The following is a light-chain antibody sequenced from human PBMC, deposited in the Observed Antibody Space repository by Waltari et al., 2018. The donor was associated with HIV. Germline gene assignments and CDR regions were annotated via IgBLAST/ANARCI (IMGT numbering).Light chain of an antibody. Sequence: SYELTQPPSVSVSPGQTARITCSGDALPKKYASWYQQKSGQAPMLVIYEDSKRPSGIPGRFSGSSSGTMATLTISGAQVEDEADYYCYSTDSSGNYVVFGGGTKLTVL. J-gene: IGLJ2*01. CDR2: EDS. CDR3: YSTDSSGNYVV. V-gene: IGLV3-10*01. CDR1: ALPKKY.